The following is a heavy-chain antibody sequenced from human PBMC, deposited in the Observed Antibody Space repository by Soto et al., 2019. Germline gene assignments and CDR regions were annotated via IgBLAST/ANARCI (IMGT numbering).Heavy chain of an antibody. J-gene: IGHJ4*02. CDR3: AHSPSTDYYPIYYFGY. CDR2: IYWNDDK. D-gene: IGHD3-10*01. CDR1: VFSLSTSGVG. Sequence: HITLKESGPTLVKHTQTLTLTGTFSVFSLSTSGVGGGGIRQPPVKALERLALIYWNDDKRYSPSLKSRLTVSKDTSKNQVVLTMTNMDPVDTATYYCAHSPSTDYYPIYYFGYWGQGTLVTVSS. V-gene: IGHV2-5*01.